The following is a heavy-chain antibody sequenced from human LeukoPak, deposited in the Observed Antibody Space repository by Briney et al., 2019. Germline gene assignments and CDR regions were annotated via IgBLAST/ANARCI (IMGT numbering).Heavy chain of an antibody. CDR1: GFTFSSYW. CDR2: IRGDGSLT. D-gene: IGHD5/OR15-5a*01. J-gene: IGHJ4*02. CDR3: ARGEISVSTITF. V-gene: IGHV3-74*01. Sequence: GGSLRLSCAASGFTFSSYWMTWVRQAPGKGLVWVSRIRGDGSLTNYAGSVKGQFTNSRDNSKNTLFLKMNSLGPEDTGVYYCARGEISVSTITFWGQGTLVTVSS.